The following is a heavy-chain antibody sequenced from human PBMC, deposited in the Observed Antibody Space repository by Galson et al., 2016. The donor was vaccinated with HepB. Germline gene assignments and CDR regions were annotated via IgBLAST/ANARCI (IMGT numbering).Heavy chain of an antibody. V-gene: IGHV3-23*01. D-gene: IGHD3-22*01. Sequence: SLRLSCAASGFTFSTYAMSWVRQAPGKGPEWVSAITGNGGTTYYTDSMKGRFTISRDNSKNTLYLQMNSLRVDDTAVYYCAKRDYSDSDGYLPLFDCWGQGTLVTVSS. CDR1: GFTFSTYA. CDR2: ITGNGGTT. J-gene: IGHJ4*02. CDR3: AKRDYSDSDGYLPLFDC.